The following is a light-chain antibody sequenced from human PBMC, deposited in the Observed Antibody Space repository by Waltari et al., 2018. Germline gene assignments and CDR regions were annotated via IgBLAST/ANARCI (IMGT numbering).Light chain of an antibody. V-gene: IGLV2-14*03. Sequence: QSALTQPASVSGSPGQSITISCTGTSSDVGGYNYVSWYQQHPGKAPKRMIYDVSNRPSGVSNRVSGAKSGNTASLTISGLQAEDEADYYCSSYTSSSTVVFGGGTKLTVL. CDR3: SSYTSSSTVV. CDR1: SSDVGGYNY. CDR2: DVS. J-gene: IGLJ2*01.